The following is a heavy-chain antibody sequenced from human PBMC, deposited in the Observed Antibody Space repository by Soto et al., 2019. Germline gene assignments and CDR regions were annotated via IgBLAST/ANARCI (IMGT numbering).Heavy chain of an antibody. D-gene: IGHD1-26*01. CDR2: ISYDGSNK. J-gene: IGHJ4*02. Sequence: QVQLVESGGGVVQPGRSLRLSCAASGFTFSSYTMHWVRQAPGKGLEWVAVISYDGSNKYYADSVKGRFTISRDNSKNTLYLQMNSLRAVDTAVYYCASGPLEWELPFDYWGQGTLVTVSS. V-gene: IGHV3-30-3*01. CDR3: ASGPLEWELPFDY. CDR1: GFTFSSYT.